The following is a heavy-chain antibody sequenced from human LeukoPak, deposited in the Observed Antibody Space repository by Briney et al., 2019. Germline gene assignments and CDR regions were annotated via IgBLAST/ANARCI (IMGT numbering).Heavy chain of an antibody. Sequence: SGPTLVRPTQTLTLTCTFSGFSLSTSGVGVGWIRQPPGKALEWLALIYWDDDKRYSPSLKSRLTITKDTSKNQVVLTMTNMDPVDTATYYRAHRLTMVRGVEGAFDIWGQGTMVTVSS. CDR3: AHRLTMVRGVEGAFDI. J-gene: IGHJ3*02. D-gene: IGHD3-10*01. CDR1: GFSLSTSGVG. V-gene: IGHV2-5*02. CDR2: IYWDDDK.